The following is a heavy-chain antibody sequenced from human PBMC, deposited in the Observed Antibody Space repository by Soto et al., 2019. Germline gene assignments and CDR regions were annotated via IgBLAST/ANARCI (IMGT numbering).Heavy chain of an antibody. CDR1: GFTFHNYA. Sequence: EVQLVESGGGLVQPGRSLRLSCAVSGFTFHNYAMHWVRQAPGKGLEWVSCISWNSGHIAYADSVKGRVTISRDNTKNFLYLEMNSLRAEDAALYYCVKGQRSSWYYFDYWGQGTLVTVSS. CDR2: ISWNSGHI. V-gene: IGHV3-9*01. CDR3: VKGQRSSWYYFDY. D-gene: IGHD6-13*01. J-gene: IGHJ4*02.